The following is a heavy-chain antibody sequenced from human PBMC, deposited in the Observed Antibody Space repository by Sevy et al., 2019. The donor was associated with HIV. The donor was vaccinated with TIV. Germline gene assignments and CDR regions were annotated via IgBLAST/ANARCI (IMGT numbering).Heavy chain of an antibody. CDR3: AKNTAAVGTGGFDY. Sequence: GGSLRLSCAASGFTFSYSGMNWVRQAPGQGLEWVPFIQYDGNNKYYADSVKGRFTISRDNSKNTLYLQMNSLRSDDTAVYYCAKNTAAVGTGGFDYWGQGTLVTVSS. D-gene: IGHD6-13*01. CDR2: IQYDGNNK. CDR1: GFTFSYSG. V-gene: IGHV3-30*02. J-gene: IGHJ4*02.